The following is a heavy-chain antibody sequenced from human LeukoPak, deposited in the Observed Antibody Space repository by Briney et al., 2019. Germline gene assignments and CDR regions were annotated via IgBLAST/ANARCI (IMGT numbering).Heavy chain of an antibody. D-gene: IGHD5-18*01. J-gene: IGHJ5*02. CDR2: INHSGST. CDR1: SGSFTDYY. CDR3: ARAHGDTAMVTFGARWFDP. Sequence: TPSETLSLTCAVYSGSFTDYYWIWIRQPPGKGLEWIGEINHSGSTNYNPSPKSRVTISVDTSKNQFSLKLSSVTAADTAVYYCARAHGDTAMVTFGARWFDPWGQGTLVTVSS. V-gene: IGHV4-34*01.